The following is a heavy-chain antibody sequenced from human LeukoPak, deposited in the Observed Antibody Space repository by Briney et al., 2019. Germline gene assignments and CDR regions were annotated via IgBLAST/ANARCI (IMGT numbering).Heavy chain of an antibody. Sequence: PSETLSLTCTVSGGSISSSSYYWGWIRQPPGKGLEWIGSIYYSGSTYYNPSLKSRVTISADTSKNQFSLKLSSVAAADTAVYYCAREPRELEPNWFDPWGQGTLVTVSS. V-gene: IGHV4-39*02. CDR2: IYYSGST. CDR1: GGSISSSSYY. CDR3: AREPRELEPNWFDP. J-gene: IGHJ5*02. D-gene: IGHD1-1*01.